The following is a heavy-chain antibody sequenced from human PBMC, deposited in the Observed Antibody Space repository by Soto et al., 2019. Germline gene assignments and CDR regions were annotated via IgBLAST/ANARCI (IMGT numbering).Heavy chain of an antibody. CDR2: IHHSGST. CDR3: AFSAYSGIWYLKGAYGMDV. Sequence: AETLSLTSAVYGVSSSGYYRSWIRQLPGKGLEWIGEIHHSGSTEYNPSHKSRITLSVDTSKNQFSLKLSSVTAADTAVYYCAFSAYSGIWYLKGAYGMDVWGPGTMVTVSS. D-gene: IGHD6-13*01. J-gene: IGHJ6*02. CDR1: GVSSSGYY. V-gene: IGHV4-34*01.